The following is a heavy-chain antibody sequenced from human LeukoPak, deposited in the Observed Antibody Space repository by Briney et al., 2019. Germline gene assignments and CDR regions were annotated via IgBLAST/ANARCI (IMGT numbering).Heavy chain of an antibody. CDR3: ASTYYDSSGYYYFDY. J-gene: IGHJ4*02. CDR2: INHSGGT. V-gene: IGHV4-34*01. CDR1: GGSFSGYY. Sequence: PSETLSLTCAVYGGSFSGYYWSWIRQPPGKGLEWIGEINHSGGTNYNPSLKSRVTISVDTPKNQFSLKLSSVNAADTAVYYCASTYYDSSGYYYFDYWGQGTLVTVSS. D-gene: IGHD3-22*01.